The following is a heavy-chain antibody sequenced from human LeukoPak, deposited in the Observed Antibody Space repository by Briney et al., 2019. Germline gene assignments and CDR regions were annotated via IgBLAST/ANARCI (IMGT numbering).Heavy chain of an antibody. V-gene: IGHV3-7*01. CDR3: ARDRDGPDY. D-gene: IGHD5-24*01. Sequence: GRSLRLSCAASGFTFSNYWMTWVRQAPGKGLEWVANIKQDESEKYYVDSVKGRFTISRDNAKNSLYLQMNSLRAEDTAVYYCARDRDGPDYWGQGTLVTVSS. J-gene: IGHJ4*02. CDR2: IKQDESEK. CDR1: GFTFSNYW.